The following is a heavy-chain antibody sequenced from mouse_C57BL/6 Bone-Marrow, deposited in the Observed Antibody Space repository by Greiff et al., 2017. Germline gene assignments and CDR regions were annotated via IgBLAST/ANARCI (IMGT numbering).Heavy chain of an antibody. CDR1: GFTFSDYY. CDR2: ISNGGGST. Sequence: EVMLVESGGGLVQPGGSLKLSCAASGFTFSDYYMYWVRQTPEKRLEWVAYISNGGGSTYYPDTVKGRFTISRDNAKNTLYLQMSRLKSEDTAMYYCARRDTLDYFDVWGTGTTVTVSS. V-gene: IGHV5-12*01. J-gene: IGHJ1*03. CDR3: ARRDTLDYFDV.